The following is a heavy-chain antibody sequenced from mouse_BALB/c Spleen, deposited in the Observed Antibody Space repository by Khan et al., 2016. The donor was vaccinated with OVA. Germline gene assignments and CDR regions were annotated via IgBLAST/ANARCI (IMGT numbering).Heavy chain of an antibody. Sequence: VLLQQSGPELMKPGASVKISCKASGYSFTTYYIHWVMQSHGTSLEWIGYIDPFSGATTYNQKFRGKATLTVDKSSSTAYIHLSNLTSEDSAVYYCSRHGYVAWFTYWGQGTLVTVSA. CDR2: IDPFSGAT. CDR3: SRHGYVAWFTY. J-gene: IGHJ3*01. CDR1: GYSFTTYY. V-gene: IGHV1S135*01. D-gene: IGHD2-2*01.